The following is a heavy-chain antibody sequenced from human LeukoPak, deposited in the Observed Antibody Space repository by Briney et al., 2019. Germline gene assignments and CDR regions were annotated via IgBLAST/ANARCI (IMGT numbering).Heavy chain of an antibody. V-gene: IGHV4-59*01. CDR3: ASHYDILTGYGY. Sequence: PSETLSLTCTVSGGSISSYYWSWIRQPPGKGLEWIGYIYYSGSTNYNPSLKSRVTISVDTSKYQFSLKLSSVTAADTAVYYCASHYDILTGYGYWGQGTLVTVSS. D-gene: IGHD3-9*01. CDR2: IYYSGST. J-gene: IGHJ4*02. CDR1: GGSISSYY.